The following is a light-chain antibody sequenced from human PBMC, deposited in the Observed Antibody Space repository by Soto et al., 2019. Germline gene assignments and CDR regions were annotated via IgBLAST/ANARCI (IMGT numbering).Light chain of an antibody. CDR3: QQNFSPFVT. V-gene: IGKV1-39*01. CDR1: ESITDF. CDR2: SAS. Sequence: DIQMTQSPPSLSASVGDRVTITCRASESITDFLNWYQLKPGKAPKLLIYSASNLQHGVPSRFSGSGFGTDFTLTLSGLQHEDSATYYCQQNFSPFVTFGAGTKVEV. J-gene: IGKJ4*01.